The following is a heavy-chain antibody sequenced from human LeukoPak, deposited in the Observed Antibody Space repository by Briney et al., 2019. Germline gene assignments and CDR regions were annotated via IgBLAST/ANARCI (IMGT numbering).Heavy chain of an antibody. CDR3: GLSKLGIAVAGPIDY. J-gene: IGHJ4*01. CDR2: INHSGST. V-gene: IGHV4-38-2*01. D-gene: IGHD6-19*01. Sequence: SETLSLTCAVSGYSISSGYYWGWIRQPPGKGLEWIGSINHSGSTYYNPSLKSRLTVSVDTSKNQFSLKLSSVTAADTAIYYCGLSKLGIAVAGPIDYWGQGTLVTVSS. CDR1: GYSISSGYY.